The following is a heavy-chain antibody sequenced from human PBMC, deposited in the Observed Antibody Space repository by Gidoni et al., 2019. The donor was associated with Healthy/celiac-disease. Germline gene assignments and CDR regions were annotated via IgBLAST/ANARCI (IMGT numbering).Heavy chain of an antibody. Sequence: QVTLRESGPALVKPTQTLTLTCTFSGFSLSTSGMCVSWIRQPPGKALEWLALIDWDDDKYYSTSLKTRLTISKDTSKNQVVLTMTNMDPVDTATYYCARTRVYCSSTSCYGYYYYYGMDVWGQGTTVTVSS. CDR2: IDWDDDK. CDR1: GFSLSTSGMC. D-gene: IGHD2-2*01. CDR3: ARTRVYCSSTSCYGYYYYYGMDV. J-gene: IGHJ6*02. V-gene: IGHV2-70*01.